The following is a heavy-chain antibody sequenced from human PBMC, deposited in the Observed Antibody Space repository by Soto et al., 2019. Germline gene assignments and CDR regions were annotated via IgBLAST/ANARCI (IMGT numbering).Heavy chain of an antibody. CDR1: GNTFPSYD. CDR2: MNPNSGNT. Sequence: ASVKASDKASGNTFPSYDTNWVRQATGQGLEWMGWMNPNSGNTGYAQKFQGRVTMTRNTSISTAYMELSSLRSEDTAVYYCARGKVLLWFGELDDAFDIWGQGTMVTVSS. J-gene: IGHJ3*02. D-gene: IGHD3-10*01. V-gene: IGHV1-8*01. CDR3: ARGKVLLWFGELDDAFDI.